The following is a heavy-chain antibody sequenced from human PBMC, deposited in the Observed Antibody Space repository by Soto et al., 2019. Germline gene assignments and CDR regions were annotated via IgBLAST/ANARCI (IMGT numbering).Heavy chain of an antibody. CDR2: INPNSGNT. CDR1: GYTFTSYD. J-gene: IGHJ5*02. V-gene: IGHV1-8*01. CDR3: ARGVKYGAYSRWFDP. Sequence: GASVKVSCKASGYTFTSYDINWVRQATGQGLEYLGWINPNSGNTGYVQKFQGRVTMTRDTSISTAYMELSSLRSEDTAVYFCARGVKYGAYSRWFDPWGQGTLVTVSS. D-gene: IGHD4-17*01.